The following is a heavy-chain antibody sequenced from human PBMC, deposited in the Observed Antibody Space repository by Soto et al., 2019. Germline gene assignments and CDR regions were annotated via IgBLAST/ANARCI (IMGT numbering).Heavy chain of an antibody. Sequence: PSETLSLTCGVSNFSISSGYYWGFIRQSPGKGLEWIASIYRSGTTSYNPSLKSRVTISVDPSKNQFSLMLTAVTAADTAVYYCARTHSGSYYSVFNYWGRGSLVTVSS. CDR1: NFSISSGYY. CDR2: IYRSGTT. D-gene: IGHD1-26*01. CDR3: ARTHSGSYYSVFNY. J-gene: IGHJ4*02. V-gene: IGHV4-38-2*01.